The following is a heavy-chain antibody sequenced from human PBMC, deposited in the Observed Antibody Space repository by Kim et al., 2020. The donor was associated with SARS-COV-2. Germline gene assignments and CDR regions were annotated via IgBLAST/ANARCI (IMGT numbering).Heavy chain of an antibody. V-gene: IGHV4-39*02. D-gene: IGHD6-19*01. CDR1: GGSIASSAFY. J-gene: IGHJ4*02. Sequence: SETLSLSCSVSGGSIASSAFYWAWIRQPPGKGLEWIATVYRSGSAHYNPSLRSRVTMSVDTSKNHFSRNMTSVTAADTAFYFCARESSVAGTWGFWGQGT. CDR2: VYRSGSA. CDR3: ARESSVAGTWGF.